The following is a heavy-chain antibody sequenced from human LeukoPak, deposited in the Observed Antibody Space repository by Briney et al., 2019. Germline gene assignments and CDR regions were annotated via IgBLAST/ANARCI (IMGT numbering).Heavy chain of an antibody. CDR3: ARDGGYCSSGTICYSRAEYYYYGMDV. J-gene: IGHJ6*02. V-gene: IGHV1-2*06. CDR2: INPNCGGT. CDR1: GYIFPDYY. D-gene: IGHD2-2*01. Sequence: EASVKDSCKGSGYIFPDYYIYWVRQAPGQGLEWMGRINPNCGGTNFAQKFQGRVTMTRDTSISTVYMELSRLRSDDTAVYYCARDGGYCSSGTICYSRAEYYYYGMDVWGQGTTVTVSS.